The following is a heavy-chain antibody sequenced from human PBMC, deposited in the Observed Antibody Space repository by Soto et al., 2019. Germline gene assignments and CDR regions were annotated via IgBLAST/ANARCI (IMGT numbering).Heavy chain of an antibody. Sequence: EVQLVESGGGFVKPGGSHRLFCAASGFTFSNAWMSWVRQAPGKALEWCARIKSKIDGGTTDHAAPVKGRFTISRDDSKNTLYLQMNSLETEDTAVYYCTTYDYILGSDRYRWAYWGQGALVTVSS. CDR2: IKSKIDGGTT. D-gene: IGHD3-16*02. J-gene: IGHJ4*02. CDR1: GFTFSNAW. CDR3: TTYDYILGSDRYRWAY. V-gene: IGHV3-15*01.